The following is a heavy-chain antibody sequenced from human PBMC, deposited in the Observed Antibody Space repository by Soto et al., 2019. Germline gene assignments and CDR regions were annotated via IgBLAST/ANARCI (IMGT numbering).Heavy chain of an antibody. D-gene: IGHD3-22*01. CDR1: GFTFNNYI. CDR3: ARLYDSSGFYFAYYFDY. J-gene: IGHJ4*02. CDR2: ISSRGDNT. Sequence: EVQLVESGGGLVKPGGSLRLSCAASGFTFNNYIMNWVRQAPGKGLEWVSSISSRGDNTYYADSVKGRFTISRDNAKNSLYLHMISLRADDTAVYYCARLYDSSGFYFAYYFDYWGRGALVTVSS. V-gene: IGHV3-21*02.